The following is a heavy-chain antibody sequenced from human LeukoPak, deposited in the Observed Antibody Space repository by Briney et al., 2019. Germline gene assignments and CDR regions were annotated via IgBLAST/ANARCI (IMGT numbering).Heavy chain of an antibody. CDR1: GFTFDDYA. CDR3: AKATPSGVSWGNYYFDY. J-gene: IGHJ4*02. D-gene: IGHD7-27*01. V-gene: IGHV3-9*03. CDR2: ISWNSGSI. Sequence: GRSLRLSCAASGFTFDDYAMHWVRQAPGKGLEWVSGISWNSGSIGYADPVKGRFTISRDNAKNSLYLQMNSLRAEDMALYYCAKATPSGVSWGNYYFDYWGQGTLVTVSS.